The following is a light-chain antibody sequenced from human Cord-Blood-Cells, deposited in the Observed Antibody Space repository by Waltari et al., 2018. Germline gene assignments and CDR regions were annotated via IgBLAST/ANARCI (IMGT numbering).Light chain of an antibody. Sequence: QSALTQPRSVSGSPGQSVPISCTGTSRDGGGYNYVSWYQQHPGKSPKLMIYDVSNRPSGVPDRFSGSKSGNTASLTISGLQAEDEADYYCCSYAGSYTWVFGGGTKLTVL. CDR3: CSYAGSYTWV. V-gene: IGLV2-11*01. CDR2: DVS. CDR1: SRDGGGYNY. J-gene: IGLJ3*02.